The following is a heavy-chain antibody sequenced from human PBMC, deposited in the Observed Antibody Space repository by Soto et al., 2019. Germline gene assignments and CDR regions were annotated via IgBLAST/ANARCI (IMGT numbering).Heavy chain of an antibody. CDR3: ARERIVVVPAAIRGWFDP. CDR2: IYYSGST. CDR1: GGSISSGGYY. J-gene: IGHJ5*02. V-gene: IGHV4-31*03. Sequence: SETLSLTCTVSGGSISSGGYYWSWIRQHPGKGLEWIGYIYYSGSTYYNPSLKSRVTISVDTSKNQFSLKLSSVTAADTAVYYCARERIVVVPAAIRGWFDPWGQGTLVTSPQ. D-gene: IGHD2-2*02.